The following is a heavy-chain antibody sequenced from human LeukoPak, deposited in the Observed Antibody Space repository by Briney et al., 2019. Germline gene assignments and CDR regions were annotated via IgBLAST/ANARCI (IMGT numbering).Heavy chain of an antibody. CDR3: AKSHMVAANVFDY. J-gene: IGHJ4*02. D-gene: IGHD2-15*01. Sequence: PGGSLRLSCAASGXTFSTYWLSWVRQAPGKGPEWVANIKQDGGEKYYVDSVKGRFTISRDNAKNSLYLQMNSLRAEDTAVYYCAKSHMVAANVFDYWGQGTLVTVSS. CDR1: GXTFSTYW. CDR2: IKQDGGEK. V-gene: IGHV3-7*02.